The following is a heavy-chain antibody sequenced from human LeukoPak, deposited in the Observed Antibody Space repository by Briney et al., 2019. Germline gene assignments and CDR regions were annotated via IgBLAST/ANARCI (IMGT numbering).Heavy chain of an antibody. CDR3: ARGGGLSPSDC. CDR2: IYHSGST. D-gene: IGHD3/OR15-3a*01. CDR1: GGSISSSNW. V-gene: IGHV4-4*02. Sequence: PSGTLSLTCAVSGGSISSSNWWSWVRQPPGKGLEWIGEIYHSGSTNYNPSLKSRVTIPVDKSKNQFSLRLSSVTAADTAVYYCARGGGLSPSDCWGQGTLVTVSS. J-gene: IGHJ4*02.